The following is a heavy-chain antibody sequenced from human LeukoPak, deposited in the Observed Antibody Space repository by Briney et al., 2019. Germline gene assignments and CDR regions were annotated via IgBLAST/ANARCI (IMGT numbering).Heavy chain of an antibody. CDR2: ISSSSYI. V-gene: IGHV3-21*01. Sequence: GGSLRLSCAASGFTFSSYSMNWVRQAPGKGLEWVSSISSSSYIYYADSVKGRFTISRDNAKNSLYLQMNSLRAEDTAVYYCAGVVPAANYYYYMDVWGKGTTVTVSS. CDR3: AGVVPAANYYYYMDV. CDR1: GFTFSSYS. D-gene: IGHD2-2*01. J-gene: IGHJ6*03.